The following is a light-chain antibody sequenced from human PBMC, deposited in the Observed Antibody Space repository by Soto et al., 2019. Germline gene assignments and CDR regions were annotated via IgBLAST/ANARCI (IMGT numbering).Light chain of an antibody. Sequence: QSVLTQPPSVSGAPGQRVTISCTGSSSNIGAGYDVHWYQQLPGTAPKLLIYDNSNRPSGVPDRFSGSKSGTSASLAITGLQPEEEADYYCQSYDSSMSGAVFGGGTQLTVL. CDR3: QSYDSSMSGAV. J-gene: IGLJ7*01. V-gene: IGLV1-40*01. CDR1: SSNIGAGYD. CDR2: DNS.